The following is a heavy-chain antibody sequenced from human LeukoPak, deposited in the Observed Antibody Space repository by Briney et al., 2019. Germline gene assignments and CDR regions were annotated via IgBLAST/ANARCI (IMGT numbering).Heavy chain of an antibody. V-gene: IGHV3-48*04. Sequence: GGSLRLSCAASGFTFSSYSMNWVRQAPGKGLEWVSYISSSSSPIYYADSVKGRFTISRDNAKNSLYLQMNSLRAEDTAVYYCATIVVVPAATDYWGQGTLVTVSS. CDR1: GFTFSSYS. CDR2: ISSSSSPI. D-gene: IGHD2-2*01. J-gene: IGHJ4*02. CDR3: ATIVVVPAATDY.